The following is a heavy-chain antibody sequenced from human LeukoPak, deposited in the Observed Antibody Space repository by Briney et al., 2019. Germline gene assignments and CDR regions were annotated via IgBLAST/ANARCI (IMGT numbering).Heavy chain of an antibody. D-gene: IGHD3-22*01. Sequence: PSETLSLTCSVGGDYINNGGHYWSWIRQPPGKGLEWIGYIYYSGSTYYNPSLKSRVTISVDTSKNQFSLKLSSVTAADTAVYYCARGDTMIVVVNGARYFDYWGQGTLVTVSS. V-gene: IGHV4-30-4*01. CDR3: ARGDTMIVVVNGARYFDY. J-gene: IGHJ4*02. CDR2: IYYSGST. CDR1: GDYINNGGHY.